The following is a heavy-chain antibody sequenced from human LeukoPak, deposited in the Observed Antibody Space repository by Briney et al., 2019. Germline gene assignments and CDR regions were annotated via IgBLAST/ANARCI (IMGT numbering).Heavy chain of an antibody. CDR3: AKDHRGSGWSFLEGLWYFDY. CDR2: IWYDGSNK. D-gene: IGHD6-19*01. J-gene: IGHJ4*02. Sequence: GGSLRLSCAASGFTFSSYGMHWVRQAPGKGLEWVAVIWYDGSNKYYADSVKGRFTISRDNSKNTLYLQMNSLRAEDTAVYYCAKDHRGSGWSFLEGLWYFDYWGQGTLVTVSS. CDR1: GFTFSSYG. V-gene: IGHV3-33*06.